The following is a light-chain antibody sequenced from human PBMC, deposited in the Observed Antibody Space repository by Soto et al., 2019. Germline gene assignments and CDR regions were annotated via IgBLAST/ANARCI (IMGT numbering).Light chain of an antibody. CDR2: DAS. J-gene: IGKJ1*01. Sequence: DIVLTQSPATLSLSPGERATLYCGASQRVSDKVAWYQQTSGQAPRLLIYDASNRATGIPARFSGSGSGTHFTLTISRLEPEDSAVYYCQQSKTFGQGTKVDIK. V-gene: IGKV3D-11*03. CDR1: QRVSDK. CDR3: QQSKT.